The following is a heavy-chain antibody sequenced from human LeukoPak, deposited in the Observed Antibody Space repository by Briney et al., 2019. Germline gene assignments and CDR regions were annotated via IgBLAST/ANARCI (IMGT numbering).Heavy chain of an antibody. CDR1: GGTFTSYA. J-gene: IGHJ4*02. CDR3: AREEDLWAAAGTIDY. V-gene: IGHV1-69*04. D-gene: IGHD6-13*01. Sequence: SVKVSCNASGGTFTSYAISWLRQAPGQGLEWMGRIIPIFGIANYAQKFQGRVTITADKSTSTAYMELSSLRSEDTAVYYCAREEDLWAAAGTIDYWGQGTLVTVSS. CDR2: IIPIFGIA.